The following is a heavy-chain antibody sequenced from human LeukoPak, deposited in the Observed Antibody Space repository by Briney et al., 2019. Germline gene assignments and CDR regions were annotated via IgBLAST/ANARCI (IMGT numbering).Heavy chain of an antibody. V-gene: IGHV3-11*04. CDR2: ISSSGSTI. CDR1: GFTFSDYY. D-gene: IGHD2-2*01. CDR3: AREYYSSSGKAFDI. J-gene: IGHJ3*02. Sequence: PGGSLRLSCAASGFTFSDYYMSWIRQAPGKGLEWVSYISSSGSTIYYADSVKGRFTISRDNAKNSLYLQMNSLRAEDTAVYYCAREYYSSSGKAFDIWGQGTMVTVSS.